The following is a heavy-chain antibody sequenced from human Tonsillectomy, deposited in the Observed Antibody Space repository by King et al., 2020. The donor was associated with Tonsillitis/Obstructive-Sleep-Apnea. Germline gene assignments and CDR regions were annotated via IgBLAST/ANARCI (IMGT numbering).Heavy chain of an antibody. CDR1: GLSLSTSRMG. J-gene: IGHJ5*02. CDR3: ARSNFWSGYYVFLFDP. CDR2: IFSNNER. D-gene: IGHD3-3*01. V-gene: IGHV2-26*01. Sequence: VTLKESGPVLMKPTETLTLTCNVSGLSLSTSRMGVSWIRQPPGKALEWLAHIFSNNERSDHTSLKTRLTISKDTSKSQVVLTMTNMDPVDTATYYCARSNFWSGYYVFLFDPWGQGTLVTVSS.